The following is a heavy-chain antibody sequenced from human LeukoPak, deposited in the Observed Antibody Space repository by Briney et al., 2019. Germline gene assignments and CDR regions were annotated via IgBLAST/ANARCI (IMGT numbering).Heavy chain of an antibody. CDR2: IYYSGNT. Sequence: SETLSLTCTVSGGSISSTNYYWGWIRQPPGKGLEWIGSIYYSGNTYYNPSLKSRVTISVDTSKNQFSLKLRSVTAADTAVYYCAKMTTVTKGHAFDIWGQGTMVTVSS. V-gene: IGHV4-39*07. CDR3: AKMTTVTKGHAFDI. J-gene: IGHJ3*02. D-gene: IGHD4-11*01. CDR1: GGSISSTNYY.